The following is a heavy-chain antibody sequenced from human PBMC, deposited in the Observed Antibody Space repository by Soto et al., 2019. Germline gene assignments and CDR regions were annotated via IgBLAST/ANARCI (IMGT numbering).Heavy chain of an antibody. Sequence: GGSLRLSCTASGFTFGDYAMSWFRQAPGKGLEWVGFIRSKAYGGTTEYAASVKGRFTISRDDSKSIAYLQMNSLKTEDTAVYYCTRDMIVGGPPHYYYYMDVWGKGTTVTVSS. V-gene: IGHV3-49*03. CDR3: TRDMIVGGPPHYYYYMDV. J-gene: IGHJ6*03. CDR1: GFTFGDYA. D-gene: IGHD3-22*01. CDR2: IRSKAYGGTT.